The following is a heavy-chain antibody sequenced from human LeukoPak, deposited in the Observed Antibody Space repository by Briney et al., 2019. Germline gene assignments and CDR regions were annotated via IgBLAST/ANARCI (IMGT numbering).Heavy chain of an antibody. Sequence: GGSLRLSCTASGFTLSAYAMMWVRQAPGKGPEWVSAIRGGGTSEFYADSVKGRFRISRDNSKDTLFLQMNSLRAEDTAVYYCARDPNGDYIGAFDMWGPGTMVTVSS. CDR2: IRGGGTSE. V-gene: IGHV3-23*01. CDR3: ARDPNGDYIGAFDM. D-gene: IGHD4-17*01. J-gene: IGHJ3*02. CDR1: GFTLSAYA.